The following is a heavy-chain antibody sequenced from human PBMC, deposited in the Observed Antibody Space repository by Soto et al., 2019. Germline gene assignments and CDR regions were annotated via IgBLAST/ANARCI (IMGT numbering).Heavy chain of an antibody. J-gene: IGHJ4*02. CDR2: IFSNDEK. CDR3: ARIRDLAYSSSWYFDY. D-gene: IGHD6-13*01. V-gene: IGHV2-26*01. CDR1: GFSLSNARMG. Sequence: GSGPTLVNPTETLTLTCTVSGFSLSNARMGVSWIRQPPGKALEWLAHIFSNDEKSYSTSLKSRLTISKDTSKSQVVLTMTNMDPVDTATYYCARIRDLAYSSSWYFDYWGQGTLVTVSS.